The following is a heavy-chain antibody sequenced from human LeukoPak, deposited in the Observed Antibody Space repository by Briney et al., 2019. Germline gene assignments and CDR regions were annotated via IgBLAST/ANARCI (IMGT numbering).Heavy chain of an antibody. Sequence: ASVKVSCKASGYTFTGYYMHWVRQAPGQGLEWMGWINPNSGGTNYAQKLQGRVTMTRDTSISTAYMELSRLRSDDTAVYYCARDPRSSSSYYYYGMDVWGQGTTVTVSS. CDR3: ARDPRSSSSYYYYGMDV. V-gene: IGHV1-2*02. D-gene: IGHD6-13*01. CDR2: INPNSGGT. J-gene: IGHJ6*02. CDR1: GYTFTGYY.